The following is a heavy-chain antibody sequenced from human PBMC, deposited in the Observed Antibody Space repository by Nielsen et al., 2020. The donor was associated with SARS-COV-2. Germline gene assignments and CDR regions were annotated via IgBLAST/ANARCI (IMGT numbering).Heavy chain of an antibody. CDR1: GFTFSSYS. D-gene: IGHD6-13*01. CDR2: ISSSSSYI. J-gene: IGHJ4*02. CDR3: ARDRRVRSGPYSSSLDY. Sequence: GGSLRLSCAASGFTFSSYSMNWVRQAPGKGLEWVSSISSSSSYIYYADSVKGRFTISRDNAKNSLYLQMNSLRAEDTAVYYCARDRRVRSGPYSSSLDYWGQGTLVTVSS. V-gene: IGHV3-21*01.